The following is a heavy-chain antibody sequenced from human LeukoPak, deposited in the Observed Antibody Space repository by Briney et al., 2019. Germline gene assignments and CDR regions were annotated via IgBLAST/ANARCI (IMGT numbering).Heavy chain of an antibody. J-gene: IGHJ6*03. CDR1: GFTFSDYY. CDR3: ARDHDYIKSGRPYYYMDV. Sequence: GGSLRLSCAASGFTFSDYYMSWIRQAPGKGLEWVSYISSSGSTIYYADSVKGRFTISRDNAKNSLYLQMNSLRAEDTAVYYCARDHDYIKSGRPYYYMDVWGKGTTVTVSS. V-gene: IGHV3-11*01. D-gene: IGHD4-11*01. CDR2: ISSSGSTI.